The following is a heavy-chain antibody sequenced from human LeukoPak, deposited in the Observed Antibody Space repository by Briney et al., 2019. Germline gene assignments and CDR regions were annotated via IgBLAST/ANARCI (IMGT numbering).Heavy chain of an antibody. J-gene: IGHJ6*02. V-gene: IGHV4-39*01. CDR1: GGSISSSSYY. CDR3: ARRGYCSGGSCYPYGMDV. Sequence: SEALSLTCTVSGGSISSSSYYWGWIRQPPGKGLEWIGSIYYSGSTYYNPSLKSRVTISVDTSKNQFSLKLSSVTAADTAVYYCARRGYCSGGSCYPYGMDVWGQGTTVTVSS. D-gene: IGHD2-15*01. CDR2: IYYSGST.